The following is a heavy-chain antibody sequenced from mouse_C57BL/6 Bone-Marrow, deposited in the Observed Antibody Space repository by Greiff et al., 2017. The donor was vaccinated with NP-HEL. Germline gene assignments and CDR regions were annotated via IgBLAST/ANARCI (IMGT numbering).Heavy chain of an antibody. CDR2: IYPGSGST. CDR3: ARKGNYLWYFDV. CDR1: GYTFTSYW. V-gene: IGHV1-55*01. D-gene: IGHD2-1*01. J-gene: IGHJ1*03. Sequence: QVQLKQPGAELVKPGASVKMSCKASGYTFTSYWITWVKQRPGQGLEWIGDIYPGSGSTNYNEKFKSKATLTVDTSSSTAYMQLSSRTSEDSAVYYCARKGNYLWYFDVWGTGTTVTVSA.